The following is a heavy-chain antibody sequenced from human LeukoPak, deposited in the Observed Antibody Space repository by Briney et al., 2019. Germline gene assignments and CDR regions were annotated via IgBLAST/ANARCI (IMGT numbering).Heavy chain of an antibody. Sequence: PGESLRLSCAASGFTFSDYYMSWIRQAPGKGLEWVSYISGSGSTVYYAASVRGRFTISRDNAKNSLFLQMNSLRAEDTAVYDCARDRGNSDPGDWFDSWGQGTLVTVSS. V-gene: IGHV3-11*01. CDR2: ISGSGSTV. CDR3: ARDRGNSDPGDWFDS. D-gene: IGHD4-23*01. J-gene: IGHJ5*01. CDR1: GFTFSDYY.